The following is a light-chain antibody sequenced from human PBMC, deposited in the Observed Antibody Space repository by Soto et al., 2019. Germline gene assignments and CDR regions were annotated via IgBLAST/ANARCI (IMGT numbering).Light chain of an antibody. V-gene: IGLV2-14*01. CDR2: DVS. CDR3: TSYTSSSTRV. J-gene: IGLJ1*01. CDR1: SSGVGGYNY. Sequence: QSVLTQPAYVSGSPGQSWTISCTGNSSGVGGYNYVSWYQQHPGKAPKLMIYDVSNRPSGGSNRFSGFKSGNTASLTISGLQAEDEADYYCTSYTSSSTRVFGTGTKVTVL.